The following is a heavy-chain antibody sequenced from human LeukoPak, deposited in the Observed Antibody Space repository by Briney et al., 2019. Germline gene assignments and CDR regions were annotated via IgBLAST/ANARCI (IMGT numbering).Heavy chain of an antibody. J-gene: IGHJ4*02. D-gene: IGHD3-10*01. Sequence: TGGSLRLSCAASGFTFSDYYMSWIRQAPGKGLEWVSYISSSGSTIYYADSVKGRFTISRDNSKNTLYLQMNSLRAEDTAVYYCAREGPRFGELLKPLDYWGQGTLVTVSS. CDR2: ISSSGSTI. CDR3: AREGPRFGELLKPLDY. CDR1: GFTFSDYY. V-gene: IGHV3-11*04.